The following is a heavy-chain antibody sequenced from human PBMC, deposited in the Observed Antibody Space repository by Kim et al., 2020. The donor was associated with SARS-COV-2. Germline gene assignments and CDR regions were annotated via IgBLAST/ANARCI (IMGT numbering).Heavy chain of an antibody. CDR3: VKKTVVTRAFDI. D-gene: IGHD2-21*02. Sequence: YYADSVKGRFTISRDNSKNTLYLQMSSLRAEDTAVYYCVKKTVVTRAFDIWGQGTMVTVSS. J-gene: IGHJ3*02. V-gene: IGHV3-64D*09.